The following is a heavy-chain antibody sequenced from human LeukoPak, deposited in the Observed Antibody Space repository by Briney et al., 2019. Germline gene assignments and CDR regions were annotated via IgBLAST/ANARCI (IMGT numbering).Heavy chain of an antibody. J-gene: IGHJ4*02. Sequence: GSLRLSCAASGFPFTNYGLSWVRQAPGKGLEWVARVKSKTEGETTDYAAPVKGRFTISRDESKNTVYLQMNSLKSEDTAVYYCTTGDCSRTSCYNFDYWGQGTLVTVSS. CDR1: GFPFTNYG. V-gene: IGHV3-15*01. CDR2: VKSKTEGETT. D-gene: IGHD2-2*02. CDR3: TTGDCSRTSCYNFDY.